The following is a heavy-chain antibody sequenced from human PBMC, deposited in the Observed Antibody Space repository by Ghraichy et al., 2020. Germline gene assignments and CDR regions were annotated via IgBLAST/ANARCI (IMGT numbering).Heavy chain of an antibody. V-gene: IGHV3-64D*09. CDR3: VKDGGDLGSFYFDF. D-gene: IGHD2-21*02. CDR1: GFTFSQYT. Sequence: GGSLRLSCSASGFTFSQYTMHWVRQAPGKGLDYVSGISSNGRSTHYADSVKGRVTVSRDNSKNTLYLQMSSLSAEDTAVYYCVKDGGDLGSFYFDFWDQGTLVTVSS. J-gene: IGHJ4*02. CDR2: ISSNGRST.